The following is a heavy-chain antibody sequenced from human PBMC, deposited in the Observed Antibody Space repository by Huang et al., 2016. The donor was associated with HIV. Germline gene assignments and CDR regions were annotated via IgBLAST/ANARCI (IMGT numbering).Heavy chain of an antibody. J-gene: IGHJ3*02. CDR3: ARFGSYYYGSGSYLDAFDI. V-gene: IGHV3-48*01. Sequence: EVQLMESGGGLVQPGGSLRLSCAASGFTFSPYNMNWVCQAPVMGRGGFSYITGSSGSIYYADSVKVRFTISRDNAKNSLYLQRNSLRAEDTAVYYCARFGSYYYGSGSYLDAFDIWGQGTMVTVSS. CDR2: ITGSSGSI. D-gene: IGHD3-10*01. CDR1: GFTFSPYN.